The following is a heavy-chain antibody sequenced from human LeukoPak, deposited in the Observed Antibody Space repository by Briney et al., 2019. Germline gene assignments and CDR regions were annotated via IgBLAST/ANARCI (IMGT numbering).Heavy chain of an antibody. CDR1: GVTFSTYA. V-gene: IGHV3-23*01. D-gene: IGHD3-16*02. CDR3: AKERAGYTNPYYFDY. J-gene: IGHJ4*02. Sequence: GGCLRLSCADPGVTFSTYAMSWVRQAPGKGREWVSTISVSGAKTYYTDSLRSGVTISTDNYKNTIYLYMNSLRAEETAVYYCAKERAGYTNPYYFDYWGQGNLVTVSS. CDR2: ISVSGAKT.